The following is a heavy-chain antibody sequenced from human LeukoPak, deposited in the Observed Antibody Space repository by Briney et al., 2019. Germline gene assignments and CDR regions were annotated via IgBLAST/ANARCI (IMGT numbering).Heavy chain of an antibody. V-gene: IGHV1-18*01. Sequence: ASVKVSCKASGYTFTSYGISWVRQAPGQGLEWMGWISAYNGNTNYAQKLQGRVTMTTDTSTSTAYMELRSLRSDDTAVHYCARDYGPTHYYGSGTLLSPDYWGQGTLVTVSS. J-gene: IGHJ4*02. CDR1: GYTFTSYG. CDR2: ISAYNGNT. D-gene: IGHD3-10*01. CDR3: ARDYGPTHYYGSGTLLSPDY.